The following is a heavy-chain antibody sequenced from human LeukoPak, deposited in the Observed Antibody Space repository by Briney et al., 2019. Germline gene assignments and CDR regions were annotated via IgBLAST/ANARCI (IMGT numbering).Heavy chain of an antibody. CDR2: FSAGGST. Sequence: GGSLRLSSAASGLTFSNYGMNWARQAPGKGLEWVSAFSAGGSTYYADSVKGRFTVSRDNSKNMLNLQMNSLRAEDTAVYYCARDLGQYYDTSDNWFDPWGQGTLVTVSS. CDR1: GLTFSNYG. D-gene: IGHD3-22*01. V-gene: IGHV3-23*01. CDR3: ARDLGQYYDTSDNWFDP. J-gene: IGHJ5*02.